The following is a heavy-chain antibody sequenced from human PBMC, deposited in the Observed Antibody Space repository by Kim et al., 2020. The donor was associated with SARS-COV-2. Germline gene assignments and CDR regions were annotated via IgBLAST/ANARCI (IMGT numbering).Heavy chain of an antibody. V-gene: IGHV3-48*03. CDR1: GFTFSSYE. CDR3: ARGLKSYGSGSYHVLGYYSGLDV. CDR2: IRSSGSTI. Sequence: GGSLRLSCAASGFTFSSYEMHWVRQAPGKGLEWVSYIRSSGSTIYYADSVKGRFTISRDNAKNSLSLQMNSLRAEDTAVYYCARGLKSYGSGSYHVLGYYSGLDVWGQGTTVTVCS. J-gene: IGHJ6*02. D-gene: IGHD3-10*01.